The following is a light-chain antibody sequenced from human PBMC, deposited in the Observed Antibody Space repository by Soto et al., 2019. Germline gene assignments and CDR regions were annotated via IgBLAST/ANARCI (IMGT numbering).Light chain of an antibody. Sequence: DIVMTQTPLSSPVTLGQPASISCRSSQSLLHSDGNTYLRWLQQRPGQPLRLLISRISNRFSGVPDRFSGSGAGTAFTLKISRVEAEDVGVYYCMQGTQSPWTFGQGTKVEIK. CDR3: MQGTQSPWT. J-gene: IGKJ1*01. V-gene: IGKV2-24*01. CDR1: QSLLHSDGNTY. CDR2: RIS.